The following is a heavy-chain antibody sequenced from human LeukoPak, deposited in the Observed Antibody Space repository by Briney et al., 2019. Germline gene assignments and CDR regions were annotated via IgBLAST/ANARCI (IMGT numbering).Heavy chain of an antibody. Sequence: ASVKVSCKASGYTFTSYGISWVRQAPGQGLEWMGWVSAYNGNTNYAQKLQGRVTMTTDTSTSTAYMELRSLRSDDTAVYYCARDLHIAAPDAFDIWGQGTMVTVSS. CDR3: ARDLHIAAPDAFDI. CDR1: GYTFTSYG. V-gene: IGHV1-18*01. J-gene: IGHJ3*02. CDR2: VSAYNGNT. D-gene: IGHD6-13*01.